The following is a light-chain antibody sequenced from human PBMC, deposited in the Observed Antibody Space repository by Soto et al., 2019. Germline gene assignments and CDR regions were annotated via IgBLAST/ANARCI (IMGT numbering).Light chain of an antibody. CDR3: QQYGSSPWT. Sequence: EIVLTQSPGTLSLSPGERATLSCRASQSVSSSYLAWYQQKPGQAPRPLIYGASRRATGIPDRFSGSESGTDFTLTISRLEPEDVAVYYCQQYGSSPWTFGQGTKLEIK. CDR2: GAS. CDR1: QSVSSSY. V-gene: IGKV3-20*01. J-gene: IGKJ1*01.